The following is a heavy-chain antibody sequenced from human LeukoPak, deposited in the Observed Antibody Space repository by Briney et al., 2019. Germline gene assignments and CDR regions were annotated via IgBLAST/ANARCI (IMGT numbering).Heavy chain of an antibody. J-gene: IGHJ6*02. Sequence: GGSLRFSCAASGFTFSRFWMTWVRQAPGKGLEWVANIKQDGSEKYYVDSVKGRFTISRDNAKNSLYLQMNSLRAEDTAVYYCAGVYGMDVWGQGTTVTVSS. CDR2: IKQDGSEK. CDR3: AGVYGMDV. CDR1: GFTFSRFW. V-gene: IGHV3-7*04.